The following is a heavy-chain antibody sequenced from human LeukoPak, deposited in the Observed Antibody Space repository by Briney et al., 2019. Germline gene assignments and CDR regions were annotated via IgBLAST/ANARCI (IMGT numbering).Heavy chain of an antibody. CDR3: ARGRITQRWLQRPHYYFDY. Sequence: PSETLSLTCTVSGGSVSSGSYYWSWIRQPPGKGLEWIGYIYYSGSTNYNPSLKSRATISVDTSKNQFSLKLSSVTAADTAVYYCARGRITQRWLQRPHYYFDYWGQGTLVTVSS. D-gene: IGHD5-24*01. V-gene: IGHV4-61*01. CDR2: IYYSGST. J-gene: IGHJ4*02. CDR1: GGSVSSGSYY.